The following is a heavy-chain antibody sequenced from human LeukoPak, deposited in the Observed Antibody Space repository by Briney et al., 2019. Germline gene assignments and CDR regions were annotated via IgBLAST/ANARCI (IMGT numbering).Heavy chain of an antibody. V-gene: IGHV4-30-4*01. Sequence: SETLSLTCTVSGGSISSGDYYWSWIRQPPGKGLEWIGYVYFSGNTYYNPSLKSRVTISIDTSKNQFSLKLNSVTAADTAVYYCAREENGDLWIWGQGTLATVSS. D-gene: IGHD4-17*01. CDR1: GGSISSGDYY. J-gene: IGHJ4*02. CDR3: AREENGDLWI. CDR2: VYFSGNT.